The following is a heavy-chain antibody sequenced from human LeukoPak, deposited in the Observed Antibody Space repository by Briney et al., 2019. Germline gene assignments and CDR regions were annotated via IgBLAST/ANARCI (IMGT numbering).Heavy chain of an antibody. J-gene: IGHJ3*02. CDR1: GVSFSGYY. CDR2: INHSGNT. Sequence: PSETLSLTCAVYGVSFSGYYWSWIRQPPGKGLEWIGEINHSGNTNYNPSLKSRVTISVDTSKNQFSLKLSSVTAADTAVYYCARDTRDAFDIWGQGTMVTVSS. CDR3: ARDTRDAFDI. V-gene: IGHV4-34*01.